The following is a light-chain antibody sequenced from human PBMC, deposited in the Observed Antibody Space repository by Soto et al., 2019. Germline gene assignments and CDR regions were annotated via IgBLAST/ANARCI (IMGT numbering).Light chain of an antibody. CDR1: QNIGRW. CDR3: QQYETFSGT. J-gene: IGKJ1*01. V-gene: IGKV1-5*01. CDR2: DAS. Sequence: DIQMTQSPSTLSASIGDRVTISCRASQNIGRWLAWYQQKPGTAPNLLIYDASALPRGVPSRFSGSGSGTKFTLTIASLQPDDFATYYCQQYETFSGTVGPGTKVDIK.